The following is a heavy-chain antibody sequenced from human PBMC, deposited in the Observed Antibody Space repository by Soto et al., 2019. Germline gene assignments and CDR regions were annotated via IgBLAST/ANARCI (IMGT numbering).Heavy chain of an antibody. Sequence: QVQLVQSGADVKKPGSSVKVSCQASGVTFSSETLGWVRQAPGQGLEWVGGIIPLVGTASYAQKFQGRVTITADESTSTGYMELSSLRSDDTAVYFCATELGENPASPFAAWGQGTLVTVSS. J-gene: IGHJ5*02. V-gene: IGHV1-69*01. CDR2: IIPLVGTA. D-gene: IGHD3-10*01. CDR3: ATELGENPASPFAA. CDR1: GVTFSSET.